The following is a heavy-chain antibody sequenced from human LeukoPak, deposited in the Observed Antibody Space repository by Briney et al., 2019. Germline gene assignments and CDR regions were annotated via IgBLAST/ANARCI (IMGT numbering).Heavy chain of an antibody. CDR2: INPNSGGT. D-gene: IGHD6-19*01. CDR1: GYTFTGYY. J-gene: IGHJ5*02. CDR3: ARGWIAVAVYWFDP. Sequence: ASVKVSCKASGYTFTGYYMHWVRQAPGQGLEWMGWINPNSGGTNYAQKLQGRVTMTRDTSISTAYMELSRLRSDDTAVYYCARGWIAVAVYWFDPWGQGTLVTVSS. V-gene: IGHV1-2*02.